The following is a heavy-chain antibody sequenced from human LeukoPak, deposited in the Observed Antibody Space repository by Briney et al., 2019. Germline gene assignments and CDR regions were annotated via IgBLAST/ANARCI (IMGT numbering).Heavy chain of an antibody. D-gene: IGHD3-10*01. V-gene: IGHV3-7*01. CDR1: GFTFTNYW. Sequence: QSGGSLRLSCAASGFTFTNYWMSWVRQAPGKGLEWVANIKADGSEKYYVDSVKGRFTISRDNAKNSLYLQMNSLRAEDTAVYYCASYQDGSGMTQFDYWGQGTLVTVSS. CDR3: ASYQDGSGMTQFDY. J-gene: IGHJ4*02. CDR2: IKADGSEK.